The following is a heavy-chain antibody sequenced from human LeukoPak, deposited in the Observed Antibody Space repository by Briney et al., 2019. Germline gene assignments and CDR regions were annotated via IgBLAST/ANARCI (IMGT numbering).Heavy chain of an antibody. J-gene: IGHJ4*02. CDR3: AREFPPYSSGFAAFDY. CDR2: INPNSGGT. CDR1: GYTFTGYY. V-gene: IGHV1-2*02. Sequence: ASVKVSCKASGYTFTGYYMHWVRQAPGQGLEWMGWINPNSGGTNYAQKLQGRVTMTTDTSTSTAYMELRSLRSDDTAVYYCAREFPPYSSGFAAFDYWGQGTLVTVSS. D-gene: IGHD6-19*01.